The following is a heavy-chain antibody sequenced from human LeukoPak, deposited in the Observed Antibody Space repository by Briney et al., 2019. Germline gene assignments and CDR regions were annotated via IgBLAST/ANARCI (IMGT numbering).Heavy chain of an antibody. V-gene: IGHV3-15*01. D-gene: IGHD6-19*01. J-gene: IGHJ4*02. CDR1: GFTFSNAW. Sequence: GGSLRLSCAASGFTFSNAWMSWVRQAPGKGLEWVGRIKSKTDGGTTDYAAPAKGRFTISRDDSKNTLYLQMNSLKTEDTAVYYCTTDLEAVAGVFDYWGQGTLVTVSS. CDR2: IKSKTDGGTT. CDR3: TTDLEAVAGVFDY.